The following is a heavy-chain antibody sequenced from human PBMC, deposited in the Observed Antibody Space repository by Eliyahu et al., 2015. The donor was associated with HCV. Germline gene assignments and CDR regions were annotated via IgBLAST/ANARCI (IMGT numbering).Heavy chain of an antibody. J-gene: IGHJ5*02. CDR2: INHSGST. Sequence: QVQLQQWGAGXXKPSXTLSLTCAVYGXSFXGYYWSWXRQPPGKGLEWIGEINHSGSTNYNPSLKSRVTISVDTSKNQFSLKLSSVTAADTAVYYCARGQANTITMVRGVMDWFDPWGQGTLVTVSS. V-gene: IGHV4-34*01. CDR1: GXSFXGYY. D-gene: IGHD3-10*01. CDR3: ARGQANTITMVRGVMDWFDP.